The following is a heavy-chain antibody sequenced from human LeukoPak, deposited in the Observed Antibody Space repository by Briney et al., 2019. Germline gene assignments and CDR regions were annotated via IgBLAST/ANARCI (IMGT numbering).Heavy chain of an antibody. CDR2: IIPIFGTA. CDR3: ARALGEDIVVVPAAPPYYYGMDV. J-gene: IGHJ6*04. CDR1: GGTFSSYA. Sequence: ASVKVSCKASGGTFSSYAISWVRQAPGQGLEWMGGIIPIFGTANYAQKFQGRVTITADESTSTAYMELSSLRSEDTAVYYCARALGEDIVVVPAAPPYYYGMDVWGKGTTVTVSS. V-gene: IGHV1-69*01. D-gene: IGHD2-2*01.